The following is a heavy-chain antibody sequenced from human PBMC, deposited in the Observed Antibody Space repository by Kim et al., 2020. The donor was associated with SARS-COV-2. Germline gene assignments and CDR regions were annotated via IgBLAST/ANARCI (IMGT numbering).Heavy chain of an antibody. CDR3: ARGEQQLVIDY. V-gene: IGHV4-39*01. Sequence: SETLSLTCTVSGGSISSSSYYWGWIRQPPGKGLEWIGSIYYSGSTYYNPSLKSRVTISVDTSKNQFSLKLSSVTAADTAVYYCARGEQQLVIDYWGQGTL. CDR2: IYYSGST. J-gene: IGHJ4*02. D-gene: IGHD6-13*01. CDR1: GGSISSSSYY.